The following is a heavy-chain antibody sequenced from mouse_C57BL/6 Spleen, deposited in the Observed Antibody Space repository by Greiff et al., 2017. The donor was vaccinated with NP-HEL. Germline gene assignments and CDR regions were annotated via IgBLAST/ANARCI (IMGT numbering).Heavy chain of an antibody. CDR2: IYPRSGNT. J-gene: IGHJ3*01. V-gene: IGHV1-81*01. Sequence: QVHVKQSGAELARPGASVKLSCKASGYTFTSYGISWVKQRTGQGLEWIGEIYPRSGNTYYNEKFKGKATLTADKSPSTAYMELRSLTSEDSAVYFCASFYYYGSSTWFAYWGQGTLVTVSA. CDR3: ASFYYYGSSTWFAY. D-gene: IGHD1-1*01. CDR1: GYTFTSYG.